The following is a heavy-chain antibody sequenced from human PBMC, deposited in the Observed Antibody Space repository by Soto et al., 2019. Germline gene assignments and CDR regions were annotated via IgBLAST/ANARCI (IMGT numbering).Heavy chain of an antibody. CDR1: GVSFTTYY. Sequence: SSETLSLTCTVSGVSFTTYYWSWIRQPPGKGLKWIGYVYSSGTTSYNPSLKSRVTISIDTSKNQLSLKLTSVTAADTAVYYCARENLRWFDPWGQGTLVTVSS. J-gene: IGHJ5*02. D-gene: IGHD3-9*01. CDR2: VYSSGTT. CDR3: ARENLRWFDP. V-gene: IGHV4-59*01.